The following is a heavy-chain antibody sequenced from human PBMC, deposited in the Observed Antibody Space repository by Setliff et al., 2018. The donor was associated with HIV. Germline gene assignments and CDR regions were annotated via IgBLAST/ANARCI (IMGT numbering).Heavy chain of an antibody. CDR1: GFTFSRHW. Sequence: GGSLRLSCAASGFTFSRHWMSWVRQAPGKGLEWVANIKQDGSEKSYVGSVKGRFTISRDNANNSLYLQMNSLRAEDAAVYYCARDSHYYYDSSDTYFDYWGQGTLVTVSS. CDR3: ARDSHYYYDSSDTYFDY. CDR2: IKQDGSEK. J-gene: IGHJ4*02. D-gene: IGHD3-22*01. V-gene: IGHV3-7*01.